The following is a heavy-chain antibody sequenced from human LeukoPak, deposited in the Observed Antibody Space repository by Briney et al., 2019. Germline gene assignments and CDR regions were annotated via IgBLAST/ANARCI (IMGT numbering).Heavy chain of an antibody. CDR3: ARKRKRDGYKHFDF. Sequence: SQTLSLTCTVSGGSISSGGYYWSWIRQHPGKGLEWIGYIYYSGSTYYNPSLKSRVTISVDTSKNQFSLKLSSVTAADTVVYYRARKRKRDGYKHFDFRGPGTLVTVSS. D-gene: IGHD5-24*01. J-gene: IGHJ4*01. V-gene: IGHV4-31*03. CDR1: GGSISSGGYY. CDR2: IYYSGST.